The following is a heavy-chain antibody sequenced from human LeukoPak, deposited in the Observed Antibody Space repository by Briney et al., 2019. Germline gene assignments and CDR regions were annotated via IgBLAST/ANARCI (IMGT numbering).Heavy chain of an antibody. CDR3: ARDYVPYGMDV. J-gene: IGHJ6*02. Sequence: ASVKVSCKASGGTFSSYAISWVRQAPGQGLEWMGWISAYNGNTNYAQKLQGRVTMTTDTSTSTAYMELRSLRSDDTAVYYCARDYVPYGMDVWGQGTTVTVSS. CDR1: GGTFSSYA. V-gene: IGHV1-18*01. D-gene: IGHD2-2*01. CDR2: ISAYNGNT.